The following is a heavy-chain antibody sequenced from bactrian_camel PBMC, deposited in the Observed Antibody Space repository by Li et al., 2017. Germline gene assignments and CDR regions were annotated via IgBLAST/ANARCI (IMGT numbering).Heavy chain of an antibody. V-gene: IGHV3S40*01. CDR3: ATETFGGSWSPRSDFGY. CDR2: ITPTGDRT. D-gene: IGHD2*01. CDR1: GFAFSTQG. Sequence: VQLVESGGGLVQPGGSLRLSCLASGFAFSTQGVRWIRQTPGKKLEWVAGITPTGDRTYYADSVKGRFTISRDNAKKTVYLQMNSLKSEDTALYYCATETFGGSWSPRSDFGYWGQGTQVTVS. J-gene: IGHJ6*01.